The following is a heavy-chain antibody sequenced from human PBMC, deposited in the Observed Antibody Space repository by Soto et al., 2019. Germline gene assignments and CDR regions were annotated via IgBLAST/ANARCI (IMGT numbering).Heavy chain of an antibody. J-gene: IGHJ6*02. CDR1: GGSFSGHY. CDR3: ARGGITMYDYALDV. D-gene: IGHD3-3*01. Sequence: QVQLQQWGAGLLRPSETLSLTCAVDGGSFSGHYWSWIRQPPGKGLEWIGEINPSGSTNYNPSLKSRVTISADTSRNQFSLKLSSVNAADTAVFYCARGGITMYDYALDVWGQGTTVTVSS. V-gene: IGHV4-34*01. CDR2: INPSGST.